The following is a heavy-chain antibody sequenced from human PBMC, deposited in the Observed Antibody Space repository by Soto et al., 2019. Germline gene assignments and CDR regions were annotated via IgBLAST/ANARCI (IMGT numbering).Heavy chain of an antibody. D-gene: IGHD3-10*01. Sequence: QVRLVQSGAEVKKPGASVKVSCKASGYTFTNNYIHWVRQAPGQGLEWVGMVNPSGGATSYQEKFQGRITLTRDTSTNTVYMELSRRSPEDTALYYCARLRFGSGSYDYWGQGALATVSS. CDR3: ARLRFGSGSYDY. CDR2: VNPSGGAT. V-gene: IGHV1-46*01. CDR1: GYTFTNNY. J-gene: IGHJ4*02.